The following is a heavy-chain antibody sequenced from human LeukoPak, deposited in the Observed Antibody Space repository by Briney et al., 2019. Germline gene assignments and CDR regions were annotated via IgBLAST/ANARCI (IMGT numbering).Heavy chain of an antibody. V-gene: IGHV4-61*08. CDR3: TREPVP. D-gene: IGHD6-19*01. CDR1: GGSISGGDYY. CDR2: IYAGGTA. J-gene: IGHJ4*02. Sequence: SETLSLTCTVSGGSISGGDYYWSWIRQPPGKGLEWIGRIYAGGTASYNPSLKSRVTMSADMSKNQLSLKLTSVTAADTAVYYCTREPVPWGQGTLVTVSS.